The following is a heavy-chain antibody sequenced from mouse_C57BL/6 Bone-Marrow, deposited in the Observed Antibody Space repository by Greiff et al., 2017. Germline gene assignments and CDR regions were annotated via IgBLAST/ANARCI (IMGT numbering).Heavy chain of an antibody. J-gene: IGHJ1*03. CDR1: GYTFTSYW. CDR3: ARPYYSNYWYFDV. D-gene: IGHD2-5*01. CDR2: IYPGSGST. Sequence: QVQLQQPGAELVRPGASVKMSCKASGYTFTSYWITWVKQRPGQGLECIGDIYPGSGSTNYNEKFKSKATLTVDTSSSTAYMQLSSLTSEDSAVYDCARPYYSNYWYFDVWGTGTTVTVSS. V-gene: IGHV1-55*01.